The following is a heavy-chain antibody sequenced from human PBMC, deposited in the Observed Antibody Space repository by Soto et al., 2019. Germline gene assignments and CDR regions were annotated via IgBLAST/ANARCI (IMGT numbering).Heavy chain of an antibody. V-gene: IGHV5-10-1*03. J-gene: IGHJ3*02. CDR1: GYSFTSYW. D-gene: IGHD2-2*01. CDR3: ASLWAGYCSSTSCSPHDAFDI. CDR2: IDPSDSYT. Sequence: EVQLVQSGAEVKKPGESLRISCKGSGYSFTSYWISWVRQMPGKGLEWMGRIDPSDSYTNYSPSFQGHVTISADKSISTAYLQWSSLKASDTAMYYCASLWAGYCSSTSCSPHDAFDIWGQGTMVTVSS.